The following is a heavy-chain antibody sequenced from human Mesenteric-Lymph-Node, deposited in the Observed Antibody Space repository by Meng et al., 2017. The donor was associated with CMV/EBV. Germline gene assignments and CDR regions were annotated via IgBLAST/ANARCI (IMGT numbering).Heavy chain of an antibody. Sequence: GESLKISCEASEFTFSSYNMIWVRQAPGKGLEWVASISSSSSNIFYADSVKGRFTISRDNAKNSLYLRMNSLRAEDTAVYYCARDLLFTRLQVAGGYFYGMDVWGQGTTVTVSS. CDR2: ISSSSSNI. D-gene: IGHD1-1*01. CDR3: ARDLLFTRLQVAGGYFYGMDV. J-gene: IGHJ6*02. V-gene: IGHV3-21*01. CDR1: EFTFSSYN.